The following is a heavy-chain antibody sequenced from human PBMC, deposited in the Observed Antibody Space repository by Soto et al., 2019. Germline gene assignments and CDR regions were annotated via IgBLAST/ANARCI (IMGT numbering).Heavy chain of an antibody. CDR1: GFTFSSYG. D-gene: IGHD3-22*01. CDR3: AKENYYDSSGSFDY. Sequence: QVQLVESGGGVVQPGRSLRLSCADSGFTFSSYGMHWVRQAPGKGLEWVAVISYDGSNKYYADSVKGRFTISRDNSKNTLYLQMNSLRAEDTAVYYCAKENYYDSSGSFDYWGQGTLVTVSS. J-gene: IGHJ4*02. CDR2: ISYDGSNK. V-gene: IGHV3-30*18.